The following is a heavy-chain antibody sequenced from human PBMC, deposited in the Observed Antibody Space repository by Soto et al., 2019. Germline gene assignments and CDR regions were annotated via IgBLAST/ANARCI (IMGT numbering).Heavy chain of an antibody. V-gene: IGHV3-7*01. CDR1: GFSFSSYW. CDR3: AKDRLYCSGGSCYSYYYYGMDV. J-gene: IGHJ6*02. D-gene: IGHD2-15*01. Sequence: GSLRLSCAASGFSFSSYWMSWVRQAPGKGLEWVANIKPDGSNKYYADSVKGRFTISRDNSKNTLYLQMNSLRAEDTAVYYCAKDRLYCSGGSCYSYYYYGMDVWGQGTKVTVSS. CDR2: IKPDGSNK.